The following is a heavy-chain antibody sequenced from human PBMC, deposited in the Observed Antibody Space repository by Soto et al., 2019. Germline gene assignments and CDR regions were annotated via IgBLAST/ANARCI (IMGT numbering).Heavy chain of an antibody. V-gene: IGHV5-10-1*01. Sequence: GESLKISCMGSGYSFTSYLISWVRQMPGKGLEGLGRIDPSDSYANYRPSFRGHFTILTDNSITTPYLQWSSLKASDTAMYCCATQGTAHSAYIWFENGDHGTLVTVSS. CDR1: GYSFTSYL. CDR2: IDPSDSYA. J-gene: IGHJ5*01. D-gene: IGHD5-18*01. CDR3: ATQGTAHSAYIWFEN.